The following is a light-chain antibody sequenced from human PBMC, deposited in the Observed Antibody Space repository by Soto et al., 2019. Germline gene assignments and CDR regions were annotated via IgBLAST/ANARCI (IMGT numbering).Light chain of an antibody. J-gene: IGKJ1*01. CDR3: QHYNSYSEA. CDR1: QTISSW. CDR2: KAS. Sequence: DIHMTQSPSAVSVSVGDRVTITGQASQTISSWLAWYQQKPGKAPKLLIYKASTLKSGVPSRFSGSGSGTEFTLTISSLQPDDFATYYCQHYNSYSEAFGQGTRWIS. V-gene: IGKV1-5*03.